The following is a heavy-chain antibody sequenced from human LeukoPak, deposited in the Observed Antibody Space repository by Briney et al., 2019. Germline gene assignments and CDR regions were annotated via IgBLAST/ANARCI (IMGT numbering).Heavy chain of an antibody. V-gene: IGHV4-59*01. CDR1: GGSISSYY. CDR2: IYYSGST. D-gene: IGHD5-18*01. CDR3: ARGFRGGYSNFDY. Sequence: PSETLSLTCTVSGGSISSYYRSWIRQPPGKGLEWIGYIYYSGSTNYNPSLKSRVTISVDTSKNQFSLKLTSVTAADTAVYYCARGFRGGYSNFDYWGQGTLVTVSS. J-gene: IGHJ4*02.